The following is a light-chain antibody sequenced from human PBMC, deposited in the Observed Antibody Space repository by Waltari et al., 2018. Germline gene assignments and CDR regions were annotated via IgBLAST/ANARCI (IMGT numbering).Light chain of an antibody. J-gene: IGLJ2*01. CDR2: SNN. V-gene: IGLV1-44*01. CDR1: TSNIGSNP. CDR3: VSWDDSLNGPA. Sequence: QSVLTQPPSASGTPGQPVTISSSGSTSNIGSNPVIWYQQLPGKAPKLLNYSNNQRPSGVPDRFSASKSGTSASLAISGLRSEDEADYYCVSWDDSLNGPAVGGGTKLTVL.